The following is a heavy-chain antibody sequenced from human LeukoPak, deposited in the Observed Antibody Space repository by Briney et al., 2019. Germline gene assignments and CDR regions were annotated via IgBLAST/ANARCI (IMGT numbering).Heavy chain of an antibody. D-gene: IGHD6-19*01. CDR2: ISSSGGNT. CDR1: GFTFSSYS. V-gene: IGHV3-23*01. J-gene: IGHJ1*01. CDR3: VRSGYSNGWYRN. Sequence: GGSLRLSCAASGFTFSSYSMSWVRQAPGKGLEWVSSISSSGGNTYYADSVKGRFTISRDDSKNTLYLQMSSLTADDTAVYYCVRSGYSNGWYRNWGQGTLVIVTS.